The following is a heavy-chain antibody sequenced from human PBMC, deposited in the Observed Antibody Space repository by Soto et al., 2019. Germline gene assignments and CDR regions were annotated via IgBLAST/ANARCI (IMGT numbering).Heavy chain of an antibody. V-gene: IGHV4-31*03. CDR1: GGYISSGGYY. CDR3: ASLARITIFGVVRNWFDP. J-gene: IGHJ5*02. D-gene: IGHD3-3*01. CDR2: IYYSGST. Sequence: SETLSLTCTVSGGYISSGGYYWSWIRKHPGKGLEWIGYIYYSGSTYYNPSLKSRVTISVDTSKNQFSLKLSSVTAADTAVYYCASLARITIFGVVRNWFDPWGQGTLVTVSS.